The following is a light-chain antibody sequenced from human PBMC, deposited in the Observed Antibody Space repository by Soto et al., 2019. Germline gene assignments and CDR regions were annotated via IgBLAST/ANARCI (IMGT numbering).Light chain of an antibody. V-gene: IGKV3-15*01. CDR1: QSFDSN. J-gene: IGKJ1*01. CDR2: GAF. Sequence: EVVMTQSPATLSVSPGERATLSCRASQSFDSNLAWYQQKPGQGPRLLIYGAFCRAAGMPARFSGSGSGTEFTHSISSLEYEDFAVYYCQHYSTWVWTFGQGTKVEIK. CDR3: QHYSTWVWT.